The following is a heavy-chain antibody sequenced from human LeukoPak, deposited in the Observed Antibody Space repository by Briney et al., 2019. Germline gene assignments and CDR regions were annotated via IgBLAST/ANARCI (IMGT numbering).Heavy chain of an antibody. CDR2: IYYSGST. J-gene: IGHJ4*02. CDR3: ARGDPVAATPFDY. V-gene: IGHV4-59*01. D-gene: IGHD2-15*01. CDR1: GGSISSYY. Sequence: SETLSLTCTVSGGSISSYYWSWIRQPPGKGLEWIGYIYYSGSTNYNPSLKSRVTISVDTSKNQFSLKLSSVTAADTAVYYCARGDPVAATPFDYWGQGTLVTVSS.